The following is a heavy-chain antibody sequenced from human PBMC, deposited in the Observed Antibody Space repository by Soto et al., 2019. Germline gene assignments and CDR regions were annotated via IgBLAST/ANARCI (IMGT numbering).Heavy chain of an antibody. D-gene: IGHD3-3*02. V-gene: IGHV4-30-2*01. Sequence: SETLSLTCTVSGGSISSGGYSWSWIRQPPGKGLEWIGYIYHSGSIYYNPSLKSRVTISVDRSKNQFSLKLSSVTAANTAVYYCARGPPFLPWGQGALVTVSS. J-gene: IGHJ5*02. CDR2: IYHSGSI. CDR3: ARGPPFLP. CDR1: GGSISSGGYS.